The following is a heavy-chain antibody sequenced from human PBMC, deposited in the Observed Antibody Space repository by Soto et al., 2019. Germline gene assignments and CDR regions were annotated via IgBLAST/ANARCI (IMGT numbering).Heavy chain of an antibody. Sequence: HPGGSXRLSCAASGFTFSSYAMSWVRQAPGKGLELVSAISGSGGSTYYADSVKGRFTISRYNSKNTLYLQMNSLRDEDTDVYYCAKDTNHPIFGGVIIIENWLDTWGQGTLVTVSS. CDR2: ISGSGGST. J-gene: IGHJ5*02. V-gene: IGHV3-23*01. CDR1: GFTFSSYA. CDR3: AKDTNHPIFGGVIIIENWLDT. D-gene: IGHD3-3*02.